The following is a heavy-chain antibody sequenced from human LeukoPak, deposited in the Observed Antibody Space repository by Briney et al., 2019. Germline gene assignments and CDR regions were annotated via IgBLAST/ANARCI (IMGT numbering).Heavy chain of an antibody. D-gene: IGHD6-13*01. J-gene: IGHJ4*02. Sequence: PGGSLRLSCAASGFTFNNYWMSWVRQAPGKGLEWVANINQDGTIRYFGDSVKGQFTISRDNAKNSLYLQMNSLRDEDTAVYYCARIGYSSSSIDYWGQGTLVTVSS. CDR2: INQDGTIR. CDR1: GFTFNNYW. CDR3: ARIGYSSSSIDY. V-gene: IGHV3-7*01.